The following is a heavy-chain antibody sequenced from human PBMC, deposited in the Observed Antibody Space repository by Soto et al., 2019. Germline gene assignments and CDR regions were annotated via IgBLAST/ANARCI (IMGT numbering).Heavy chain of an antibody. CDR3: AKDFQFGGSGTGYFDN. Sequence: GGSLRLAGAASGFTFGNYWMHWIRQAPGKGLVWVARISHDERTTTYADSVKGRFTISRDNAKITVFLEMKRLRAEDTAVYYCAKDFQFGGSGTGYFDNWGQGTLVTVSS. V-gene: IGHV3-74*03. D-gene: IGHD3-10*01. CDR1: GFTFGNYW. CDR2: ISHDERTT. J-gene: IGHJ4*02.